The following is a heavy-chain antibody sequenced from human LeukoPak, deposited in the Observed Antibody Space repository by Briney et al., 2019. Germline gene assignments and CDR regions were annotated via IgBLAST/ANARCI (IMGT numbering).Heavy chain of an antibody. Sequence: GASVKVSCKASGGTFSSYAISWVRQAPGQGLEWMGRIIPILGIANYAQKFQGGVTITADKSTSTAYMELSSLRSEDTAVYYCARGVDGGNSDWFDPWGQGILVTVSS. CDR1: GGTFSSYA. V-gene: IGHV1-69*04. D-gene: IGHD4-23*01. CDR3: ARGVDGGNSDWFDP. CDR2: IIPILGIA. J-gene: IGHJ5*02.